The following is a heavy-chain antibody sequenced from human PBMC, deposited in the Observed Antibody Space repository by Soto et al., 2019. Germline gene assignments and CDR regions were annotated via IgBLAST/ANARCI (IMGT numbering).Heavy chain of an antibody. CDR3: ARRPYSGSLMGAFDI. V-gene: IGHV4-31*03. CDR2: IYYSGST. CDR1: GGSISSGGYY. J-gene: IGHJ3*02. Sequence: QVQLQESGPGLVKPSQTLSLTCTVSGGSISSGGYYWSWIRQHPGKGLEWIGYIYYSGSTYYNPSLKRRVTISVDTSKNQFSLKLSSVTAADTAVYYCARRPYSGSLMGAFDIWGQGTMVTVSS. D-gene: IGHD1-26*01.